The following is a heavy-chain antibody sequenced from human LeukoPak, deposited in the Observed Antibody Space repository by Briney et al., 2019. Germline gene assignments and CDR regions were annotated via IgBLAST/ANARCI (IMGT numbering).Heavy chain of an antibody. D-gene: IGHD4-17*01. CDR3: ARLRGAMTPVTSDFDY. J-gene: IGHJ4*02. CDR1: GGSISGSSYY. V-gene: IGHV4-39*01. CDR2: GFYSGSA. Sequence: SETLSLTCTVSGGSISGSSYYWAWIRQPPGKGLEWIGTGFYSGSAYYNPSLKSRVTISVDTSKNQFSLNLSSLTAEDTAVYYCARLRGAMTPVTSDFDYWGQGTLVTVSS.